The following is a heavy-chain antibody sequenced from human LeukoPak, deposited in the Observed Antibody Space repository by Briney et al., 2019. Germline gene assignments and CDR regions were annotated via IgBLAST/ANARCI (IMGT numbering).Heavy chain of an antibody. CDR3: AREPKHYYDSSGYPNWFDP. J-gene: IGHJ5*02. Sequence: SETLSLTCTVSGGSISSSSYYWGWIRQPPGKGLEWIGSIYYSGSTYYNPSPKSRVTISVDTSKNQFSLKLSSVTAADTAVYYCAREPKHYYDSSGYPNWFDPWGQGTLVTVSS. CDR1: GGSISSSSYY. CDR2: IYYSGST. D-gene: IGHD3-22*01. V-gene: IGHV4-39*07.